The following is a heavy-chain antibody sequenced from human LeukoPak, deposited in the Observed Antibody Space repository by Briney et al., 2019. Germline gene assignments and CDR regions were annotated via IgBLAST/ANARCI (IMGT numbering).Heavy chain of an antibody. J-gene: IGHJ4*02. CDR3: ATSPRFFYGDYVSGRWVCGFDY. V-gene: IGHV1-24*01. D-gene: IGHD4-17*01. CDR2: FDPEDGET. Sequence: ASVKVPCKVSGYTLTELSMHWVRQAPGKGLEWMGGFDPEDGETIYAQKFQGRVTMTEDTSTDTAYMELSSLRSEDTAVYYCATSPRFFYGDYVSGRWVCGFDYWGQGTLVTVSS. CDR1: GYTLTELS.